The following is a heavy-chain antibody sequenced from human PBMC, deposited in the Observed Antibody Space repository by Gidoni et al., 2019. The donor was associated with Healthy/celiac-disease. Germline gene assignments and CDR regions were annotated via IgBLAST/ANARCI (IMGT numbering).Heavy chain of an antibody. J-gene: IGHJ5*02. CDR3: ARAIMVRGVSGWFDP. V-gene: IGHV1-46*03. D-gene: IGHD3-10*01. CDR1: GYTFTSYY. CDR2: INPSGGST. Sequence: QVQLVQSGAEVKKPGASVKVSCKASGYTFTSYYMHWVRQAPGQGLEWMGIINPSGGSTSYAQKFQGRVTMTRDTSTSTVYMELSSLRSEDTAVYYCARAIMVRGVSGWFDPWGQGTLVTVSS.